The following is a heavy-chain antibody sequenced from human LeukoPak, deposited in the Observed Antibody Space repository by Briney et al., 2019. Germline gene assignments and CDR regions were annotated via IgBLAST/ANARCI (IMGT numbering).Heavy chain of an antibody. J-gene: IGHJ5*02. Sequence: SQTLSLTCTVSGGSISSGGYYWSWIRQHPGKGLEWIGYIYYNGSTYYNPSLKSRVTISVDTSKNQFSLKLSSVTAADTAVYYCARTIRFLEWSDWFDPWGQGTLVTVSS. V-gene: IGHV4-31*03. CDR1: GGSISSGGYY. CDR2: IYYNGST. D-gene: IGHD3-3*01. CDR3: ARTIRFLEWSDWFDP.